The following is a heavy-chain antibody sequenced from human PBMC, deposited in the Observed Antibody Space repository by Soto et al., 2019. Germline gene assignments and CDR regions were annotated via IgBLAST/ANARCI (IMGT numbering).Heavy chain of an antibody. J-gene: IGHJ6*02. D-gene: IGHD2-15*01. CDR1: GYTFSSYD. CDR3: AREDRYYGMDV. Sequence: QGQLVQSGAEVKKPGASVKVSCKTAGYTFSSYDIGWVRQAPGQGLEWMGWISPYNGNTNYAQKFQGRVTMTTDISTKTAYLELRSLSSDDTAVYYCAREDRYYGMDVLGQGTTVTVSS. CDR2: ISPYNGNT. V-gene: IGHV1-18*01.